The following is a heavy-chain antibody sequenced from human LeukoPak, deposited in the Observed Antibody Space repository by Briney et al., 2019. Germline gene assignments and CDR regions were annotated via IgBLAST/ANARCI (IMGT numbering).Heavy chain of an antibody. CDR1: GFTFGDYA. V-gene: IGHV3-9*01. D-gene: IGHD6-13*01. CDR2: INWNSGSI. CDR3: AKDLAAAVPYYFDY. J-gene: IGHJ4*02. Sequence: SLRLSCAASGFTFGDYAMHWVRQAPGKGLEWVSGINWNSGSIGYADSVKGRLTISRDNSKNTLYSQMNGLRVEDTAVYYCAKDLAAAVPYYFDYWGQGTLVTVSS.